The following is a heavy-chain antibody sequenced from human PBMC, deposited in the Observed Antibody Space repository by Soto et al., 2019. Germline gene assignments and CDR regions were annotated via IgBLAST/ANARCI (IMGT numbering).Heavy chain of an antibody. CDR1: DGSILTYY. J-gene: IGHJ5*02. D-gene: IGHD6-25*01. Sequence: SDTLSLTCTVYDGSILTYYWSWLRQPPGKGLEWIGYIYYDGSTSYNPSLRSRVTISVDTSKNQFSLILSSVTSADTAVYYCARDQLSSGLYVWFDPWGQGTLVTVS. CDR3: ARDQLSSGLYVWFDP. V-gene: IGHV4-59*01. CDR2: IYYDGST.